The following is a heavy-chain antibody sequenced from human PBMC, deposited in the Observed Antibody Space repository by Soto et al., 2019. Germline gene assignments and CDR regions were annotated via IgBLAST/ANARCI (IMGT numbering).Heavy chain of an antibody. Sequence: ASVKVSCKASGYTFTSYGISWVRQAPGQGLEWMGWISAYNGNTNYAQKLQGRVTMTTDTSTSTAYMELRSLRSDDTAVYYCATLYYYDRSGRRGYYYYGMDVWGEGTTVTVSS. CDR2: ISAYNGNT. CDR1: GYTFTSYG. V-gene: IGHV1-18*04. CDR3: ATLYYYDRSGRRGYYYYGMDV. J-gene: IGHJ6*04. D-gene: IGHD3-22*01.